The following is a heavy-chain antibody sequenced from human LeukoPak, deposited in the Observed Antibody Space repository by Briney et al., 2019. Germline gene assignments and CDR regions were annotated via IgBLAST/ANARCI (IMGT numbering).Heavy chain of an antibody. CDR1: GFTFSDSW. CDR2: MNQDGSEK. Sequence: GGSLRLSCAASGFTFSDSWMSWVLQAPGKGLEWVANMNQDGSEKDYVDSVKGRFTISRDNARNSLYLQMGSLRAEDTAVYYCANYTHWVAGDVWGQGTTVTVSS. D-gene: IGHD3-3*01. V-gene: IGHV3-7*01. CDR3: ANYTHWVAGDV. J-gene: IGHJ6*02.